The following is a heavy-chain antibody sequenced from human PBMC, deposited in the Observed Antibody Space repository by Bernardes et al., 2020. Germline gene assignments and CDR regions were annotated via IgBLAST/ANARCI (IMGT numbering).Heavy chain of an antibody. D-gene: IGHD3-16*02. J-gene: IGHJ4*02. CDR1: GFTFSSYW. CDR2: INSDGSST. V-gene: IGHV3-74*01. Sequence: SLRLSCAASGFTFSSYWMHWVRQAPGKGLVWVSRINSDGSSTSYADSVKGRFTISRDNAKNTLYLQMNSLRAEDTAVYYCAREEYYDYVWGSYRFVDYWGQGTLVTVSS. CDR3: AREEYYDYVWGSYRFVDY.